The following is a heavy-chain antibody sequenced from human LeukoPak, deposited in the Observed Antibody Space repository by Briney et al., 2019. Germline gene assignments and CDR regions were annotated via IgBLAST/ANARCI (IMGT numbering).Heavy chain of an antibody. D-gene: IGHD3-22*01. J-gene: IGHJ1*01. CDR3: ARAPSEIGCYYPEYFRH. CDR1: GFTFSNYW. CDR2: IKSDGRA. Sequence: PGGSLRLSCAAAGFTFSNYWMHSVRQAPGNGLVWVSRIKSDGRANYADSVKGRFTSSRDNAKNTVSLQMNSLRAEDTGVYYSARAPSEIGCYYPEYFRHWGQGTLVTVSS. V-gene: IGHV3-74*01.